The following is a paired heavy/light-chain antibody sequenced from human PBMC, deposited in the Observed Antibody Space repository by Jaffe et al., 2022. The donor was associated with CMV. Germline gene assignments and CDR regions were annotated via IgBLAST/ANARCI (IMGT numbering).Light chain of an antibody. V-gene: IGKV4-1*01. J-gene: IGKJ4*01. Sequence: DIVMTQSPDSLAVSLGERATINCKSSQSVMWTSNKKNYVAWYQHKPGQAPNLLIYWASTRESGVPDRFSGSGSGTDFTLTISNLQAEDVAVYYCQQYYNLPLTFGGGTKVEIK. CDR3: QQYYNLPLT. CDR2: WAS. CDR1: QSVMWTSNKKNY.
Heavy chain of an antibody. CDR2: IYPADSDT. Sequence: EVQLVQSGAEVKRPGESLKISCSGSGNSFTNYWIVWVRQVPGQGLEWMGVIYPADSDTRYSPSFQGQVTISADKSISTAYLQWSSLKASDTAMYYCARSPHYDVPYYMDVWGEGTTVTVS. J-gene: IGHJ6*03. CDR3: ARSPHYDVPYYMDV. V-gene: IGHV5-51*01. D-gene: IGHD3-10*02. CDR1: GNSFTNYW.